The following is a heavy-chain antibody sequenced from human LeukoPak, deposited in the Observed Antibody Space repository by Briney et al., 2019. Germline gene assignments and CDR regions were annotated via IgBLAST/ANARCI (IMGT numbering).Heavy chain of an antibody. CDR3: ASDGYSYGYFGYYYYGTDV. V-gene: IGHV3-66*01. Sequence: GGSLRLSCAASGFTVSSNYMSWVRQAPGKGLEWVSVIYSGGSTYYADSVKGRFTISRDNSKNTLYLQMNSLRAEDTAVYYCASDGYSYGYFGYYYYGTDVWGQGTTVTVSS. D-gene: IGHD5-18*01. J-gene: IGHJ6*02. CDR2: IYSGGST. CDR1: GFTVSSNY.